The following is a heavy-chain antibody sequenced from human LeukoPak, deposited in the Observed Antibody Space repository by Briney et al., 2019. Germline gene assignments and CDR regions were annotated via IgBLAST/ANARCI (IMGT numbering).Heavy chain of an antibody. CDR1: SGSISSSSYY. Sequence: PSETLSLTCTVSSGSISSSSYYWAWIRQPPGKGLEWIGSVDYGGSTYHNPSLKSRVTISVDTSKNQFSLKLSSVTAADTAVYYCARLNVFSYRSDYWGQGTLVTVSS. V-gene: IGHV4-39*01. D-gene: IGHD6-13*01. CDR2: VDYGGST. J-gene: IGHJ4*02. CDR3: ARLNVFSYRSDY.